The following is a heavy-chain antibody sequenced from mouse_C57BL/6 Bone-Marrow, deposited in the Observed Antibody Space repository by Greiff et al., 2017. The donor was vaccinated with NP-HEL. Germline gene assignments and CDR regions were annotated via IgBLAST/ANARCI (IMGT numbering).Heavy chain of an antibody. CDR3: AANYYGSSYDWFAY. CDR1: GYTFTSYN. J-gene: IGHJ3*01. V-gene: IGHV1-12*01. Sequence: QVQLQQSGAELVRPGASVKMSCKASGYTFTSYNMHWVKQTPRQGLEWIGAIYPGNGDTSYNQKFKGKATLTVDKSSSTAYMQLSSLTSEDSAVYFCAANYYGSSYDWFAYWGQGTLVTVSA. CDR2: IYPGNGDT. D-gene: IGHD1-1*01.